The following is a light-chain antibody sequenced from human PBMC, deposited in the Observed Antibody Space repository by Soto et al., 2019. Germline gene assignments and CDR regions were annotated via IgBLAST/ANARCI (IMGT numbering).Light chain of an antibody. V-gene: IGKV3-11*01. Sequence: EIVLTQSPATLSLSPGERARLSCRASQSISSYLAWYQQKPGQAPRLLIYDASNSATGIPARFSGSGSGTDFTLTISSLEPEDFAVYYCQQRSDWPTFGPGTKVDIK. CDR3: QQRSDWPT. J-gene: IGKJ3*01. CDR2: DAS. CDR1: QSISSY.